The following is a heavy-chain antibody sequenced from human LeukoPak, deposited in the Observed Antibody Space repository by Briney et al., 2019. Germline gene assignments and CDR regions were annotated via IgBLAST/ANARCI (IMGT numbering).Heavy chain of an antibody. J-gene: IGHJ4*02. CDR2: ISSSSSYI. D-gene: IGHD4-17*01. CDR1: GFTFSSYS. V-gene: IGHV3-21*01. CDR3: ARSMTTVTTFDY. Sequence: GGSLRLSCAASGFTFSSYSMNWVRQAPGKGLEWVSSISSSSSYICYADSVKGRFTISRDNAKNSLYLQMNSLRAEDTAVYYCARSMTTVTTFDYWGQGTLVTVSS.